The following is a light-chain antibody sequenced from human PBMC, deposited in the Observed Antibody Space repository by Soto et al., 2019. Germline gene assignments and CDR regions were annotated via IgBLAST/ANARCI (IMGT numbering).Light chain of an antibody. CDR3: QQYGRLFT. V-gene: IGKV3-20*01. CDR2: GVS. J-gene: IGKJ3*01. Sequence: EIVLTQSPGTLSLSPGARATLSCRASQSVSSTYLAWYQHKPGQAPSLLIYGVSNRTTGIPDRFSGRGSGTNFARTISRLEPEDYAVYYCQQYGRLFTCGPGTKVYLE. CDR1: QSVSSTY.